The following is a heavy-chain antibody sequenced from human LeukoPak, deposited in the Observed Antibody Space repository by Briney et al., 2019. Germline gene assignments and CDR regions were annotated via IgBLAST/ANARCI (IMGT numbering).Heavy chain of an antibody. Sequence: SETLSLTCTVSGGSINSYYWSWIRQPPGKGLEWIGYIYYSGSTTYNPSLKSRVTISIDTSKNQLSLKLSSVTAADTAVYYCARDSVSSWYDAFDIWGQGTMVTVSS. J-gene: IGHJ3*02. CDR1: GGSINSYY. V-gene: IGHV4-59*12. D-gene: IGHD6-13*01. CDR2: IYYSGST. CDR3: ARDSVSSWYDAFDI.